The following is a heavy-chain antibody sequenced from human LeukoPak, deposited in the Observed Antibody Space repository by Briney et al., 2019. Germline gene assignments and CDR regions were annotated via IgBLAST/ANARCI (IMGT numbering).Heavy chain of an antibody. CDR3: ARELGGSYYDY. CDR1: GFTFSSFA. J-gene: IGHJ4*02. V-gene: IGHV3-23*01. Sequence: GGSLRLSCAASGFTFSSFALSWVRQTPTKGLEWVSGISAGGDGTYYADSVRGRFTISRDNSKNTLYLQMNSLRAEDTAVYYCARELGGSYYDYWGQGTLVTVSS. CDR2: ISAGGDGT. D-gene: IGHD1-26*01.